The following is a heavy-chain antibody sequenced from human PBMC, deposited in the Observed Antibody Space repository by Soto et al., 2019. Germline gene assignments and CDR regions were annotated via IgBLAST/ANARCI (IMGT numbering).Heavy chain of an antibody. CDR1: GFTFSRFW. J-gene: IGHJ4*02. V-gene: IGHV3-7*01. CDR3: ARLYSSRSYGDPLDY. Sequence: EVQLVESGGGLVQPGGSLRLSCAVSGFTFSRFWMSWVRQGPGKGLEWVAKIKEDGSEKYYVDSVKGRFNISGDNARNSLFLQMNSLRGEDTALYYCARLYSSRSYGDPLDYWGQGTLVTVSS. D-gene: IGHD6-13*01. CDR2: IKEDGSEK.